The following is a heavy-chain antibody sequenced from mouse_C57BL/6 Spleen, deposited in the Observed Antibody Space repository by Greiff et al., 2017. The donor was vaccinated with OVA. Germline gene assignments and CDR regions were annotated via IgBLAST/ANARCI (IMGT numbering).Heavy chain of an antibody. V-gene: IGHV5-17*01. CDR1: GFTFSDYG. D-gene: IGHD3-2*02. Sequence: EVQVVESGGGLVKPGGSLKLSCAASGFTFSDYGMHWVRQAPEKGLEWVAYISSGSSTIYYADTVKGRFTISRDNAKNTLFLQLTSLRSEDTAMDYCARGSAGPMDYWGQGTSVTVSS. J-gene: IGHJ4*01. CDR2: ISSGSSTI. CDR3: ARGSAGPMDY.